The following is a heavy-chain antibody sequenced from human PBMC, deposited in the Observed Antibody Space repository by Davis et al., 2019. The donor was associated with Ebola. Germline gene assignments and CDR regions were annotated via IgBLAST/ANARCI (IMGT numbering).Heavy chain of an antibody. CDR3: ARSERITMVQAENCWFDP. D-gene: IGHD3-10*01. CDR2: INPSGGST. Sequence: ASVKVSCKASGYTFTSYYMHWVRQAPGQGLEWMGIINPSGGSTSYAQKFQGRVTMTRDTSTSTVYMELSSLRSEDTAVYYCARSERITMVQAENCWFDPWGQGTLVTVSS. J-gene: IGHJ5*02. V-gene: IGHV1-46*01. CDR1: GYTFTSYY.